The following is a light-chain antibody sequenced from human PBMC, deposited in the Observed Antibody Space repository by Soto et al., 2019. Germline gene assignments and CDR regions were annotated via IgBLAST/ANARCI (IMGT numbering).Light chain of an antibody. V-gene: IGKV3-20*01. CDR1: QSVANSH. CDR2: GAS. CDR3: QQYGNSPPGT. J-gene: IGKJ5*01. Sequence: ETVLTQSPGTLYFSPGERATXXXXXXQSVANSHVAWYQQRRGLPPRLLIYGASNRATGIPDRFSGSGSGADFTLTISRLEPEDFAVYFCQQYGNSPPGTFGQGTRLEIK.